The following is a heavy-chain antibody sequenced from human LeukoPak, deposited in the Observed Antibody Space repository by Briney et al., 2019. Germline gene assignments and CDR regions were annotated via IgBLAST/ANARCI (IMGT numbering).Heavy chain of an antibody. J-gene: IGHJ4*02. CDR2: IYYSGST. CDR3: ARQAKYYDILTGYSPFEDY. Sequence: ASETLSLTCTVSGGSISSSSYYWGWIRQPPGKGLKWIGSIYYSGSTYYNPSLKSRVTISVDTSRNQFSLKLSSVTAADTAVYYCARQAKYYDILTGYSPFEDYWGQGTLVTVSS. CDR1: GGSISSSSYY. D-gene: IGHD3-9*01. V-gene: IGHV4-39*01.